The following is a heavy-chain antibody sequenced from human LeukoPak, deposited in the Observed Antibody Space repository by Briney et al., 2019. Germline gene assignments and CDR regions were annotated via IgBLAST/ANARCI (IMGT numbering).Heavy chain of an antibody. Sequence: ASVKVSCKVSGYTLTELSMHWVRQAPGQGLEWMGWINPNSGGTNYAQKFQGRVTMTRDTSISTAYMELSRLRSDDTAVYYCATTWGEDIVVVPAALPGGDAFDIWGQGTMVTVSS. CDR2: INPNSGGT. CDR3: ATTWGEDIVVVPAALPGGDAFDI. J-gene: IGHJ3*02. D-gene: IGHD2-2*01. V-gene: IGHV1-2*02. CDR1: GYTLTELS.